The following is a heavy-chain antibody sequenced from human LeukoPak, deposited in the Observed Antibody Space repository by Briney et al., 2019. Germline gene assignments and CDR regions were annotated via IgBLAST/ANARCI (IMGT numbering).Heavy chain of an antibody. CDR1: GGSISSYY. CDR2: IYYSGST. D-gene: IGHD5-12*01. V-gene: IGHV4-59*08. J-gene: IGHJ3*02. CDR3: ARHGGESIVAMILHAFDI. Sequence: PSETLSLTCTVSGGSISSYYWIWIRQPPGKGLEWIGYIYYSGSTNYNPSLKSRVTMSVDTSKNQFSLKLSSVTAADTAVYYCARHGGESIVAMILHAFDIWGQGTMVTVSS.